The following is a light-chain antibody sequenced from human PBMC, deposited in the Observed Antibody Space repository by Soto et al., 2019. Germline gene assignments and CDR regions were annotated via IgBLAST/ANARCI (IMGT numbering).Light chain of an antibody. CDR3: AAWDDSLSGHVV. CDR1: SSNIGSNS. V-gene: IGLV1-44*01. Sequence: QSVLTQPPSASGTPGQRVTIACSGSSSNIGSNSVSWYQQLPGAAPKLLIYTNNQRPSGVPDRFSGSKSGTSASLAITGLQSTDEADYYCAAWDDSLSGHVVFGGGTKVTVL. CDR2: TNN. J-gene: IGLJ2*01.